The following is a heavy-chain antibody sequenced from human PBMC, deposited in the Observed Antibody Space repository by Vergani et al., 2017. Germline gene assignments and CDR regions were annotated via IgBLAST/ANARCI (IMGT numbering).Heavy chain of an antibody. V-gene: IGHV3-33*06. CDR1: RFKLGDYG. Sequence: QVQLVESGGGVVQPGRSLRLSCTPSRFKLGDYGMHWVRQAPGRGLEWVSMTWYEGNNNYYADSVKGRFTISRDNSKNMLFLQMNNLRTEDTAIYYCAKQYFVSGNYLFDYWGQGTLVTVSS. J-gene: IGHJ4*02. CDR3: AKQYFVSGNYLFDY. D-gene: IGHD3-10*01. CDR2: TWYEGNNN.